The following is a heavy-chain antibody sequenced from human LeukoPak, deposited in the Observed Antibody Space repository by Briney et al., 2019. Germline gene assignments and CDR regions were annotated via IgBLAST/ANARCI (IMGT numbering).Heavy chain of an antibody. CDR3: ARDNLYYGMDV. CDR1: GFTFSSYG. CDR2: IWYDGSNK. Sequence: GGSLRLSCAASGFTFSSYGMHWVRQAPGKGLEWVAVIWYDGSNKYYADSVKGRLTISRDNSKNTLYLQMNSLRAEDTAVYYCARDNLYYGMDVWGQGTTVTVSS. J-gene: IGHJ6*02. D-gene: IGHD1-14*01. V-gene: IGHV3-33*01.